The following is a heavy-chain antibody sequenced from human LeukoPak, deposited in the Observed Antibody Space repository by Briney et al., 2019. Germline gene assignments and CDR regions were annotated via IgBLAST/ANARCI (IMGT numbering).Heavy chain of an antibody. Sequence: GASVTVSCKASGYTFTGYYRRWMRQVPGQGLEWMGKINPSGGSTSYAQKFQGRVTMTRDTSTSTVYMELSSLRSEDTAVYYCARTIVDGGTNFWGQGTLVTVSS. D-gene: IGHD2-15*01. CDR1: GYTFTGYY. J-gene: IGHJ4*02. CDR2: INPSGGST. CDR3: ARTIVDGGTNF. V-gene: IGHV1-46*01.